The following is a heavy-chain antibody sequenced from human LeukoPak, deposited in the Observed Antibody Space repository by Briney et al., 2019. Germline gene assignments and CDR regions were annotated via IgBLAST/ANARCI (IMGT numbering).Heavy chain of an antibody. D-gene: IGHD6-19*01. Sequence: KPSETLSLTCTVSGGSISTSDYYWGWIRQPPGKGLEWIGTVYYTGDTYYNPSLKSRVIISVDTSQNHFSLKLSSVTAADTAVYCAAIIALADTYDGFDVWGQGTMVTVSS. CDR3: AIIALADTYDGFDV. CDR2: VYYTGDT. J-gene: IGHJ3*01. V-gene: IGHV4-39*07. CDR1: GGSISTSDYY.